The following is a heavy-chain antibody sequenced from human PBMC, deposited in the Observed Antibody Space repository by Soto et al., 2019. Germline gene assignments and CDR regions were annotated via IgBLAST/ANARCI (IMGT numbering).Heavy chain of an antibody. V-gene: IGHV4-30-4*01. J-gene: IGHJ5*02. D-gene: IGHD6-13*01. CDR3: ARDGIAAAVLGEWCAP. CDR1: GGSISSGGYY. CDR2: IYYSGST. Sequence: PSETLSLTCTISGGSISSGGYYWSWIRQPPGKGLEWIGYIYYSGSTYYNPSLKSRVTISVDTSKNQFSLKLSSVTAADTAVYYCARDGIAAAVLGEWCAPGGQGTLVTVSS.